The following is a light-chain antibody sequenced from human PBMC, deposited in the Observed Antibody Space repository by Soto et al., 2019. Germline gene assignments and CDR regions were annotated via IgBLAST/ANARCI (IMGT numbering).Light chain of an antibody. CDR3: KQLSNWPPTLP. V-gene: IGKV3-11*01. J-gene: IGKJ4*01. CDR2: DAS. Sequence: EIVLTQSPATLSLSPGERATLSCRASQSVSSYLAWYQQKPGQAPRLLIYDASNRATGIPARFSGSGSGTDFTLTTSSLEPEDLAVNYCKQLSNWPPTLPFGGGTKWEIK. CDR1: QSVSSY.